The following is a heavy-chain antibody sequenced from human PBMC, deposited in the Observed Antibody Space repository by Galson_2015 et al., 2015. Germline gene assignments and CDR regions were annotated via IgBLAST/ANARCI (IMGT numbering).Heavy chain of an antibody. CDR2: IFSNDEK. V-gene: IGHV2-26*01. D-gene: IGHD5-24*01. Sequence: PALVKPTQTLTLTCTVSGFSLRNGRMGVSWIRQPPGKALEWLAHIFSNDEKSYSTYLKSRLTISNDTSKSQVVLIMTNMDPVDTATYYCARIGGGDPNSFQNWGQGTMVTVSS. J-gene: IGHJ3*02. CDR3: ARIGGGDPNSFQN. CDR1: GFSLRNGRMG.